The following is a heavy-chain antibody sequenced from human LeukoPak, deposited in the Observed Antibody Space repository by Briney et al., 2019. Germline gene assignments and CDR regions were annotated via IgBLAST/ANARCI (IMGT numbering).Heavy chain of an antibody. CDR3: ARSVEGYCSGGSCYSYYYYMDV. J-gene: IGHJ6*03. V-gene: IGHV4-34*01. Sequence: GSLRLSCAASGFTFSSYGMSWVRQAPGKGLDWIREINHSGIPNYNPSLKSRVTISVDTSKNQFSLKLSSVTAADTAVYYCARSVEGYCSGGSCYSYYYYMDVWGKGTTVTVSS. D-gene: IGHD2-15*01. CDR2: INHSGIP. CDR1: GFTFSSYG.